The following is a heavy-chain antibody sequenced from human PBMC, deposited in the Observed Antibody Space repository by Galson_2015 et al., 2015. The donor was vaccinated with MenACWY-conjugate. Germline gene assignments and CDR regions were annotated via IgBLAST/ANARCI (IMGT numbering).Heavy chain of an antibody. D-gene: IGHD3-3*01. Sequence: LRLSCAASGFTFSSFHMSWVRPAPGKGLEWVANIKEDGSEKSYVDSVKGRFTISRDNAKNSVFLQMNSLRDEDTAVYYCARAVWSGYYGDYWGQGTLVTVSS. CDR2: IKEDGSEK. CDR1: GFTFSSFH. V-gene: IGHV3-7*03. J-gene: IGHJ4*02. CDR3: ARAVWSGYYGDY.